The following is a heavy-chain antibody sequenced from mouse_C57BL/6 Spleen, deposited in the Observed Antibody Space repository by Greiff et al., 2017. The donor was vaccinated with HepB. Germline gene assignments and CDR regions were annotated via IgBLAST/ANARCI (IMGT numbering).Heavy chain of an antibody. V-gene: IGHV1-82*01. J-gene: IGHJ2*01. CDR1: GYAFSSSW. Sequence: QVQLQQSGPELVKPGASVKISCKASGYAFSSSWMNWVKQRPGKGLEWIGRIYPGDGDTNYNGKFKGKATLTADKASSTAYMQLSSLTSEDSAVYFGARETAQASDYWGQGTTLTVSS. CDR2: IYPGDGDT. CDR3: ARETAQASDY. D-gene: IGHD3-2*02.